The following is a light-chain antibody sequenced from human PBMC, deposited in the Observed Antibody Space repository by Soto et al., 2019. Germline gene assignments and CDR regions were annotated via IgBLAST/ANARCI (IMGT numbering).Light chain of an antibody. J-gene: IGKJ4*01. CDR3: QQYNKWPPLT. CDR1: QSVSNN. V-gene: IGKV3-15*01. Sequence: EVVMTQSPATLSVSPGERVTLSCRAGQSVSNNVAWYQRKPGQAPRLLIYGASTRATGIPVRFSGSGSRTEFTLTISSLQSEDFAVYYCQQYNKWPPLTFGGGTKVEI. CDR2: GAS.